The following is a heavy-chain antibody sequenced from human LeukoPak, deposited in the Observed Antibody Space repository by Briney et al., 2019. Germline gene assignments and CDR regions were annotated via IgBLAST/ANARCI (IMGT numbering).Heavy chain of an antibody. CDR1: GGSISSGGYY. CDR2: IYYSGST. J-gene: IGHJ5*02. V-gene: IGHV4-31*03. D-gene: IGHD3-3*01. CDR3: ARQHWKRFGVVTYWFDP. Sequence: PSETLSLTCTVSGGSISSGGYYWSWIRQHPGKGLEWIGYIYYSGSTYYNPSLKSRVTISVDTSKNQFSLKLSSVTAADTAVYYCARQHWKRFGVVTYWFDPWGQGTLVTVSS.